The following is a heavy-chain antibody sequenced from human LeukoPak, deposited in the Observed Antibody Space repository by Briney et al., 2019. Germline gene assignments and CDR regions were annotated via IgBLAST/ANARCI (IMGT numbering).Heavy chain of an antibody. V-gene: IGHV1-2*02. CDR2: INPNSGGT. Sequence: ASVKVSCKASGYTFTSYDINWVRQATGQGLEWMGWINPNSGGTNYAQKFQGRVTMTRDTSISTAYMELSRLRSDDTAVYYCARDSVVEPDYYYGMDVWGQGTTVTVSS. CDR3: ARDSVVEPDYYYGMDV. J-gene: IGHJ6*02. D-gene: IGHD2-2*01. CDR1: GYTFTSYD.